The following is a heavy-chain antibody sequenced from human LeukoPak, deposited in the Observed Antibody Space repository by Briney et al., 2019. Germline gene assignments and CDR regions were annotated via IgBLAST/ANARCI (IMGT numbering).Heavy chain of an antibody. V-gene: IGHV1-46*01. CDR3: ARRIQLWLGGYYFDY. D-gene: IGHD5-18*01. CDR2: INPSGGST. CDR1: GYTFTSYY. Sequence: ASVKVSCKASGYTFTSYYMHWVRQAPGQGLEWMGIINPSGGSTSYAQKFQGRVTMTRDTSTSTVYMKLSSLRSEDTAVYYCARRIQLWLGGYYFDYWGQGTLVTVSS. J-gene: IGHJ4*02.